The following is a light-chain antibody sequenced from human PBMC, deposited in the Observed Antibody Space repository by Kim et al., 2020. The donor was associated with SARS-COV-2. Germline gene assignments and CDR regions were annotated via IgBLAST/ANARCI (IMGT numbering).Light chain of an antibody. Sequence: SYELTQPPSVSVVPGKTASITCGGNNVGSKTVHWYQQKLGQAPVLVIYYSTDRPSGIPERFSGSNAGNTATLTISRVEAGDEADYFCQVWVTNSNHPVFG. CDR1: NVGSKT. CDR2: YST. V-gene: IGLV3-21*01. CDR3: QVWVTNSNHPV. J-gene: IGLJ2*01.